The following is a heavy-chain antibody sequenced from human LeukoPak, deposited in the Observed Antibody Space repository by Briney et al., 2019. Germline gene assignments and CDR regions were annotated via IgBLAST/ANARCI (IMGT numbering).Heavy chain of an antibody. V-gene: IGHV5-51*01. CDR3: AREYISDYGGNSGFDY. CDR1: GYSFPTYW. Sequence: GESLKISCKGSGYSFPTYWIEWVRQMPGRGLEWMGIIYPGDSDIRYSPSFQGQVTISADKSISTAYLQWSSLRASDTAMYYCAREYISDYGGNSGFDYWGQGTLVTVSS. J-gene: IGHJ4*02. D-gene: IGHD4-23*01. CDR2: IYPGDSDI.